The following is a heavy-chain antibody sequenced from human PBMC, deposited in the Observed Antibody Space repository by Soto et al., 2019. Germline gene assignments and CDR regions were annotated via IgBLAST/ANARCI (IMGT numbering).Heavy chain of an antibody. D-gene: IGHD2-15*01. Sequence: ASVKVSCKASGYTFTGYYMHWVRQAPRQGLEWMGWINPNSGGTNYAQKFQGRVTMTRDTSISTAYMELSRLRSDDTAVYYCAREPAYCSGGSCYSGAFDYWGQGTLVTVSS. CDR2: INPNSGGT. CDR1: GYTFTGYY. CDR3: AREPAYCSGGSCYSGAFDY. J-gene: IGHJ4*02. V-gene: IGHV1-2*02.